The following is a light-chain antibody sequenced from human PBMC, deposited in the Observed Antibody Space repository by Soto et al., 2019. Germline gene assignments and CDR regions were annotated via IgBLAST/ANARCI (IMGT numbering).Light chain of an antibody. CDR3: SSYTTSSSYV. CDR1: SSDVGGYIY. CDR2: DVT. Sequence: SSLTQPASVSGSPGQSITSSCTGTSSDVGGYIYVSWYQQHPGKAPKLMIYDVTSRPSGVSYRFSGSKSGNTASLTISGLQAEDEADYYCSSYTTSSSYVFGTGTKVTVL. J-gene: IGLJ1*01. V-gene: IGLV2-14*01.